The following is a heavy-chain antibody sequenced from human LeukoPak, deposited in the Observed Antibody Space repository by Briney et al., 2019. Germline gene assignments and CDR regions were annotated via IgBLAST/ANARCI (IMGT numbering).Heavy chain of an antibody. CDR1: SGSIRSYL. CDR2: IYSTGDT. V-gene: IGHV4-4*07. J-gene: IGHJ4*02. Sequence: SETLSLTCTVSSGSIRSYLWAWIRQPAGKTLEWIGRIYSTGDTDYNPSLKSRVTMSVDTSKNQFSLNLRSVTTADTAFYYCARNGYTKSWTHLDYWGQGILVSVSS. D-gene: IGHD3/OR15-3a*01. CDR3: ARNGYTKSWTHLDY.